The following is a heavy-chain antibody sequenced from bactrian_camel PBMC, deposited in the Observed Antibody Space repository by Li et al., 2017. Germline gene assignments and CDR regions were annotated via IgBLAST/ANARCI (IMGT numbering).Heavy chain of an antibody. Sequence: VQLVESGGGSVQAGGSLRLSCTASKATDSSVSGSVCMGWFRQRPGKEGVASYSALREGIGIIDSDGKITYADSVKGRFTISKDNAKNTLYLEMNSLKPEDTTTYYCAAGSRWCLLRTDDFGNWGQGTQVTVS. CDR2: LREGIGIIDSDGKI. J-gene: IGHJ4*01. CDR1: KATDSSVSGSVC. D-gene: IGHD6*01. V-gene: IGHV3S44*01. CDR3: AAGSRWCLLRTDDFGN.